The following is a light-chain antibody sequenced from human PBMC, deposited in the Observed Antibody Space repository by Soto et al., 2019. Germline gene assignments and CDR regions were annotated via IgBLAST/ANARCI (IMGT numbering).Light chain of an antibody. CDR1: QSVSSY. J-gene: IGKJ1*01. Sequence: EIVLTQSPATLSLSPGERATLSCRASQSVSSYLAWYQQKPGQAPRLLIYGASNRATGIPDRFSGSGCGTDLTLTISRLEPEDFAVYYCQQYGSSGTFGQGTKVDIK. CDR2: GAS. CDR3: QQYGSSGT. V-gene: IGKV3-20*01.